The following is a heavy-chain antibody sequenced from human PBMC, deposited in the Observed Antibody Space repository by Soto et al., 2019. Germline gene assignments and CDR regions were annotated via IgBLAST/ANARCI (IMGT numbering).Heavy chain of an antibody. CDR3: ARRPRYCSGGSCLYYFDY. Sequence: QVKLQQWGAGLLKPSETLSLTCAVYGGSFSGYYWSWIRQPPGKGLEWIGEINHSGRTNYNPSLKSRVTISVDTSKNQFSLKLSSVAAADTAVYYCARRPRYCSGGSCLYYFDYWGQGTLVTVSS. CDR2: INHSGRT. V-gene: IGHV4-34*01. CDR1: GGSFSGYY. J-gene: IGHJ4*02. D-gene: IGHD2-15*01.